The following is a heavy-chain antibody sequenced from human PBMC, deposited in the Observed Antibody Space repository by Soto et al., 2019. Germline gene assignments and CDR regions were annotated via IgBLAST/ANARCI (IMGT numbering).Heavy chain of an antibody. J-gene: IGHJ3*01. CDR2: ISWNSGSI. D-gene: IGHD2-15*01. Sequence: EVQLVESGGGLVQPGRSLRLSCAASGFTVGEYAMHWVRQAPGKGLEWVSGISWNSGSIGYEDSVKGRFTSSRDNAKNSLYLQMNSLRAEDTALYYCAKSVVAALRRDAFDVWGQGTMVTVSS. CDR1: GFTVGEYA. CDR3: AKSVVAALRRDAFDV. V-gene: IGHV3-9*01.